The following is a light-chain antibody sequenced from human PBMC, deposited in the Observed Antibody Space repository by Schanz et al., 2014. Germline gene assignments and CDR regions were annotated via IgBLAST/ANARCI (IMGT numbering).Light chain of an antibody. V-gene: IGLV2-23*02. CDR3: FSFTYSRTRV. CDR2: EVT. Sequence: QSALTQPASVSGSPGQSITISCTGTSSYVGNSDLVSWYQQQPGKVPKLMIYEVTDRPSGVSNRFSGSKSGNTASLTISRLQAEDESDYYCFSFTYSRTRVFGGGTKLTVL. CDR1: SSYVGNSDL. J-gene: IGLJ3*02.